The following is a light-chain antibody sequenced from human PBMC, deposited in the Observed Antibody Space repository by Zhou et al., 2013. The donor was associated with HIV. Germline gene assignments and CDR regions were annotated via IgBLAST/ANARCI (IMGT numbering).Light chain of an antibody. Sequence: EIVLTQSPATLSLSPGERATLSCRASQSVSSYLAWYQQKPGQAPRLLIYGTSTRATGIPDRFSGSGSGTDFTLTISRLEPEDFAVYYCQQYGDSPPTTFGPGTKVEIK. V-gene: IGKV3-20*01. J-gene: IGKJ1*01. CDR1: QSVSSY. CDR3: QQYGDSPPTT. CDR2: GTS.